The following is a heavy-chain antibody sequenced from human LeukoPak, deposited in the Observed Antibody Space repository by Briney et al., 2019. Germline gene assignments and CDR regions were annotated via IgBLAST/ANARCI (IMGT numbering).Heavy chain of an antibody. CDR2: ISGSGGST. V-gene: IGHV3-23*01. Sequence: GGSLRLSCAASGFTFSSYGMHWVRQAPGKGLEWVSAISGSGGSTYYADSVKGRFTISRDNSKNTLYLQMNSLRAEDTAVYYCAKSSGILTGYKDYWGQGTLVTVSS. CDR3: AKSSGILTGYKDY. J-gene: IGHJ4*02. D-gene: IGHD3-9*01. CDR1: GFTFSSYG.